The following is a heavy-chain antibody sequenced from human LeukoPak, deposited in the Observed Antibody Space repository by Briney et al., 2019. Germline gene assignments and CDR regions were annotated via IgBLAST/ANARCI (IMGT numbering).Heavy chain of an antibody. CDR2: IYYSGST. Sequence: SETLSLTCTVSGGSISSSSYSWGWIRQPPGKGLEWIGSIYYSGSTYYNPSLKSRVTISVDTSKNQFSLKLSSVTAADTAVYYCARAVVVVPAAITRGRWFDPWGQGTLVTVSS. CDR1: GGSISSSSYS. J-gene: IGHJ5*02. V-gene: IGHV4-39*07. CDR3: ARAVVVVPAAITRGRWFDP. D-gene: IGHD2-2*02.